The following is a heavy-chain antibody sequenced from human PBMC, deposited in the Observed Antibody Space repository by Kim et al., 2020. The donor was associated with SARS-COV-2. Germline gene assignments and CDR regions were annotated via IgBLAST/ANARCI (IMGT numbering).Heavy chain of an antibody. V-gene: IGHV3-13*04. J-gene: IGHJ3*02. CDR1: GFTFSSYD. D-gene: IGHD4-17*01. CDR3: ARGRHDYGDPQDAFDI. Sequence: GGSLRLSCAASGFTFSSYDMHWVRQATGKGLEWVSAIGTAGDTYYPGSVKGRFTISRENAKNSLYLQMNSLRAGDTAVYYCARGRHDYGDPQDAFDIWGQGTMVTVSS. CDR2: IGTAGDT.